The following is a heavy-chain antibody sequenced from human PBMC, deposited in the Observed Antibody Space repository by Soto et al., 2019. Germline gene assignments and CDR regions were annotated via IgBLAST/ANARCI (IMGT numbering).Heavy chain of an antibody. Sequence: QVQLVQSGAEVKKPGASVKVSCKASGYTFSNYLLHWVRQAPGQGLEWMGWINAGNGHTKYSQKFQGRVTVTRDTSATTADIELSSLRSEDTAVYYCASPSYGSGSYYWGQGTLVTVSS. D-gene: IGHD3-10*01. CDR2: INAGNGHT. J-gene: IGHJ4*02. CDR1: GYTFSNYL. CDR3: ASPSYGSGSYY. V-gene: IGHV1-3*01.